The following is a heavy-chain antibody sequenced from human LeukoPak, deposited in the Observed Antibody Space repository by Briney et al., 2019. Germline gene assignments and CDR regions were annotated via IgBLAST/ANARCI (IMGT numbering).Heavy chain of an antibody. Sequence: PGGSLRLSCAASGLIFSSYGMHWVRQAPGKGLEWVAVISSDGNNTYYADSVKGRFTISRDNSKNTLYLQMDSLRAEDTAVYYCAKDSGSGRGLYYYGMDVWGKGTTVPVPS. CDR2: ISSDGNNT. J-gene: IGHJ6*04. CDR1: GLIFSSYG. CDR3: AKDSGSGRGLYYYGMDV. V-gene: IGHV3-30*18. D-gene: IGHD3-10*01.